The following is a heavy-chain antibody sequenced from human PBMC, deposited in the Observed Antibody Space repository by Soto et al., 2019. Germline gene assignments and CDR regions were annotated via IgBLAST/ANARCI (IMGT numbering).Heavy chain of an antibody. J-gene: IGHJ1*01. CDR2: ISYHGYDT. V-gene: IGHV3-30-3*01. Sequence: QVQLVESGGGVVQPGRSLRLSCAASGFTFSTYAMHWLRQAPGKGPEWLSVISYHGYDTYYADSVKGRFSISRDNAKNTLYLQMNSLRAEDTALYYCAREEKPGATGLVYFQPCGQGTLVTVSS. D-gene: IGHD1-26*01. CDR3: AREEKPGATGLVYFQP. CDR1: GFTFSTYA.